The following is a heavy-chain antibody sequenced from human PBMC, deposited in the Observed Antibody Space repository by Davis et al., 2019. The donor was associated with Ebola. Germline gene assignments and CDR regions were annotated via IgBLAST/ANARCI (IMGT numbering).Heavy chain of an antibody. Sequence: GGSLRLSCAASGFTFSSYAMSWVRQAPGKGLEWVSAISGSGGSTYYAESVKGRFTISRDNSKNTLYLQMNSLRAEDTAVYYCARVPYGGTTVYWGQGTLVTVSS. CDR2: ISGSGGST. CDR3: ARVPYGGTTVY. D-gene: IGHD1-7*01. J-gene: IGHJ4*02. CDR1: GFTFSSYA. V-gene: IGHV3-23*01.